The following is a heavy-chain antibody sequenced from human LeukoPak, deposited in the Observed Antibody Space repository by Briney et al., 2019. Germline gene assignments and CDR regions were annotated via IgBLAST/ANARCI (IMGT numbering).Heavy chain of an antibody. Sequence: SETLSLTCTVSGGSISSYYWSWIRQPLGKGLEWIGYIYYSGSTNYNPSLKSRVTISVDTSKNQFSLKLSSVTAADTAVYYCASSGYSYGFGYYYYYGMDVWGQGTTVTVSS. CDR1: GGSISSYY. CDR3: ASSGYSYGFGYYYYYGMDV. J-gene: IGHJ6*02. CDR2: IYYSGST. D-gene: IGHD5-18*01. V-gene: IGHV4-59*01.